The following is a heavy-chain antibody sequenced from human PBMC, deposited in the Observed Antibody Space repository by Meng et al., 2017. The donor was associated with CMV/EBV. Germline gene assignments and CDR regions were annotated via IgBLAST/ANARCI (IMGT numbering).Heavy chain of an antibody. CDR1: GFTFSSYS. V-gene: IGHV3-21*01. Sequence: GESLKISCAASGFTFSSYSMNWVRQAPGKGLEWVSSISSSSYIYYADSVKGRFTISRDNAKSSLYLQMNSLRAEDTAVYYCAKVSRESCYYCGMDVWGQGTTVTVSS. D-gene: IGHD2-2*01. CDR2: ISSSSYI. J-gene: IGHJ6*02. CDR3: AKVSRESCYYCGMDV.